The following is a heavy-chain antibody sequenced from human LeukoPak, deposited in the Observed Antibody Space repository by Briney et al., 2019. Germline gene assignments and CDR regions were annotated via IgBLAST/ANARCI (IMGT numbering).Heavy chain of an antibody. J-gene: IGHJ4*02. D-gene: IGHD2-2*01. CDR1: GFNFSSYR. CDR2: ISSSTRRI. V-gene: IGHV3-48*02. Sequence: GGSLRLSCAASGFNFSSYRLMWVRQAPGKGLEWVSYISSSTRRIYYADSVKGRFTISRDSAKNSLYLQMDSLRDEDTAMYYCPKKSPPHCSSTSCYPDNWGQRTLVTVAS. CDR3: PKKSPPHCSSTSCYPDN.